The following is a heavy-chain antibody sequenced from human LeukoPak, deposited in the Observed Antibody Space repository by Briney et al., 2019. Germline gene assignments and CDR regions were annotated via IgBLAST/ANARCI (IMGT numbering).Heavy chain of an antibody. D-gene: IGHD1-26*01. V-gene: IGHV4-59*01. CDR2: IYYSGST. Sequence: PSETLSLTCSISSDSISDFYWSWIRQPPGKGLEWIGYIYYSGSTNYNPSLKSRVTISVDTSKNQFSLKLSSVTAADTAVYYCARDRGSGSYNYWGQGTLVTVSS. CDR3: ARDRGSGSYNY. CDR1: SDSISDFY. J-gene: IGHJ4*02.